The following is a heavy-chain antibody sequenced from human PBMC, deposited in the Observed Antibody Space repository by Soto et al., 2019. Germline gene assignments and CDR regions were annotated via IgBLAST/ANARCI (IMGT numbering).Heavy chain of an antibody. CDR3: TRDRLYNFWSGYYTGIGYYYYGMDV. CDR2: IRSKAYGGTT. Sequence: WSLRLSCTASVFTFGDYAMSWVRQAPGKGLEWVGFIRSKAYGGTTEYAASVKGRFTISRDDSKSIAYLQMNSLKTEDTAVYYCTRDRLYNFWSGYYTGIGYYYYGMDVWGQGTTVTVSS. V-gene: IGHV3-49*04. D-gene: IGHD3-3*01. CDR1: VFTFGDYA. J-gene: IGHJ6*02.